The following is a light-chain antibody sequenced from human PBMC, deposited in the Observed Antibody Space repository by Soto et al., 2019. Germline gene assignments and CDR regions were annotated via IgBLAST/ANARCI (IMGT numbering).Light chain of an antibody. CDR1: QSIDRY. CDR2: GAS. V-gene: IGKV1-39*01. CDR3: QQGSRTLT. J-gene: IGKJ4*01. Sequence: TQSPSSLSASVGDRVTITCRASQSIDRYLNWYQQKPGTAPKLLISGASSLRSGVPSRFSGSGSGTDFTLTINSLQPEDFATYYCQQGSRTLTFGGGTKVDIK.